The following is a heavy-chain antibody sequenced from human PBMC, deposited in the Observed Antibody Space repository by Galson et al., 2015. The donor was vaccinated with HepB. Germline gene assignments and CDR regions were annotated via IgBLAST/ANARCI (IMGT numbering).Heavy chain of an antibody. V-gene: IGHV4-59*01. CDR2: IYYSGNT. D-gene: IGHD3-16*01. CDR3: ASQIGGVVR. J-gene: IGHJ4*02. Sequence: SETLSLTCTVSGASIRSYQWNWIRQPPGKGLEWIGFIYYSGNTNYKPSLKSRVTMSVDTSKNQFSLKLNSVTAADTAMYYCASQIGGVVRWGQGTLVTVSS. CDR1: GASIRSYQ.